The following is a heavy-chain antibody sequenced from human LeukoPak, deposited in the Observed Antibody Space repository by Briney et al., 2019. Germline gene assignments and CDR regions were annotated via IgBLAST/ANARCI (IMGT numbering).Heavy chain of an antibody. CDR2: IYYSGST. D-gene: IGHD6-13*01. V-gene: IGHV4-31*03. Sequence: SQTLSLTCTVSGGSISSGGYYWSWIRQHPGKGLEWIEYIYYSGSTYYNPSLKSRVTISVDTSKNQFSLKLSSVTAADTAVYYCASGIAAADYYYGMDVWGQGTTVTVSS. J-gene: IGHJ6*02. CDR1: GGSISSGGYY. CDR3: ASGIAAADYYYGMDV.